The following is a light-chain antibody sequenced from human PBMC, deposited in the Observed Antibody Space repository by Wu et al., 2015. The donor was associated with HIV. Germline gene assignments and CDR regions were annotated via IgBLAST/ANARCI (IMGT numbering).Light chain of an antibody. V-gene: IGKV3-20*01. J-gene: IGKJ5*01. CDR2: EIS. CDR1: QSVSSAY. Sequence: EVVLTQSPDILSASVGQRVTLSCRASQSVSSAYVAWYQHKPGQAPRLLISEISTRAAGVPDRFGGSGSATDFTLTIDRVESEDFAIYFCQQYGNPPITFGQGTRLEIQ. CDR3: QQYGNPPIT.